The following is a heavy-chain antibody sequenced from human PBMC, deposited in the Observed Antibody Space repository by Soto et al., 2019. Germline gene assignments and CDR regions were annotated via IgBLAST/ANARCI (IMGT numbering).Heavy chain of an antibody. CDR2: MNPGSGDT. J-gene: IGHJ5*02. CDR3: ARMASFGSLNWFDP. Sequence: GASVKVSCKASGYIFTNNDVSWVRQATGQGLKWMGWMNPGSGDTGYAQKFQGRVTMTRNISIATAYMELSSLRADDTAIYYCARMASFGSLNWFDPWGQGTLVTVSS. D-gene: IGHD5-18*01. CDR1: GYIFTNND. V-gene: IGHV1-8*01.